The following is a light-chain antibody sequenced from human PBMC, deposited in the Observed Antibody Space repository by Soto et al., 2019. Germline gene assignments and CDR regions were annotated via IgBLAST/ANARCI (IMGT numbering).Light chain of an antibody. V-gene: IGLV1-40*01. J-gene: IGLJ2*01. CDR3: QSYDSSLSGVV. CDR1: SSNIGAGYD. Sequence: QSVLTQPPSASGDPGQRVTISCTGSSSNIGAGYDVHWYQQLPGTAPKLLIYGNSNRPSGVPDRFSGSKSGTSASLAITGLQAEDEADYYCQSYDSSLSGVVFGGRTKLTVL. CDR2: GNS.